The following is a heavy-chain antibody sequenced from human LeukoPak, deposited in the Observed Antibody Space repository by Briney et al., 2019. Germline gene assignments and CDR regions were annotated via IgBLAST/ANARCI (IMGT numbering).Heavy chain of an antibody. J-gene: IGHJ4*02. V-gene: IGHV4-4*09. D-gene: IGHD3-22*01. CDR3: ARHAQRYDSSFDS. CDR2: IHSSGIT. Sequence: SETLCLTCTVSGGSISNYYWSWIRQPPGRGLEWIAYIHSSGITKYNPSLKSRVTISVDTSKNQFSLKLTSVTAADTALYFCARHAQRYDSSFDSWGQGTLVTVSS. CDR1: GGSISNYY.